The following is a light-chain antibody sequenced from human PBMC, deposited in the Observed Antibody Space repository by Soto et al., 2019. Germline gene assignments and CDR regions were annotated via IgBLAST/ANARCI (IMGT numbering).Light chain of an antibody. CDR2: AAS. J-gene: IGKJ1*01. V-gene: IGKV1-12*01. Sequence: DIQMAQSPSSVSASVGDRVTITCRASQGIGSWLAWYQQKDGKAPKLLIYAASSLQIGVPSRFSGSGSGTDFTLTISSLQPEDFATYYCQQASSLPGTFGQGTKVEVK. CDR3: QQASSLPGT. CDR1: QGIGSW.